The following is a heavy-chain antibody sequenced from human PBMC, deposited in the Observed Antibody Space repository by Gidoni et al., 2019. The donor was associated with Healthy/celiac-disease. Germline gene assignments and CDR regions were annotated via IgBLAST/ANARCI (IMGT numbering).Heavy chain of an antibody. Sequence: EVQLVEPAVRLVQPGGSLQLTCSASGSSFRTYAMHWVSQVPGKGLAYVSAISSKGGSTNYADSVKGRFTISRDNSKNALYLQIGSLGAEDTPVYYCVKVANYDSSGYYPDYYFDYWGQGTLVTVSA. CDR1: GSSFRTYA. V-gene: IGHV3-64D*06. D-gene: IGHD3-22*01. CDR2: ISSKGGST. CDR3: VKVANYDSSGYYPDYYFDY. J-gene: IGHJ4*02.